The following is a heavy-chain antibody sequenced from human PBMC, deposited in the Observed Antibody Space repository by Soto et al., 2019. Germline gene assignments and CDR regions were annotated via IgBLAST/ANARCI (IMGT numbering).Heavy chain of an antibody. CDR1: GFTFSSYA. V-gene: IGHV3-23*01. J-gene: IGHJ4*02. CDR2: ISGSGGST. Sequence: GGSLRLSCAASGFTFSSYAMSWVRQAPGKGLEWVSAISGSGGSTYYADSVKGRFTISRDNSKNTLYLQMNSLRAEDTAVYYCATCEKPSSGWPTPFDYWGQGTLVTVSS. D-gene: IGHD6-19*01. CDR3: ATCEKPSSGWPTPFDY.